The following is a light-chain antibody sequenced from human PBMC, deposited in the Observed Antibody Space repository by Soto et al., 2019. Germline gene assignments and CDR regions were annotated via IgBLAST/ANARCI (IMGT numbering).Light chain of an antibody. V-gene: IGLV1-47*01. CDR3: AAWDDSLSGRS. CDR1: SSNIGSNY. CDR2: RNN. J-gene: IGLJ1*01. Sequence: SVLTQPPSASGTPGQRVTISCSGSSSNIGSNYVYWYQQLPGTAPKLLIYRNNQRPSGVPDRFSGSKSGPSASLAISGLRSDDEAGYYCAAWDDSLSGRSFGTGTKLTVL.